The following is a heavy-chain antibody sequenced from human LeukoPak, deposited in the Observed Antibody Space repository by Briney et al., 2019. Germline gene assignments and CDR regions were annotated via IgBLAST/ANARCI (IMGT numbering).Heavy chain of an antibody. CDR1: GGSISSDNW. D-gene: IGHD6-19*01. J-gene: IGHJ4*02. Sequence: SETLSLTCAVSGGSISSDNWWIWVRQPPGKGLEWIGEIYHSGRANYNPSLKSRVNMSVDKSKNQFSLSLSSVTAADTAVYHCARGLYGSDSYWGQGNLGTVSS. V-gene: IGHV4-4*02. CDR2: IYHSGRA. CDR3: ARGLYGSDSY.